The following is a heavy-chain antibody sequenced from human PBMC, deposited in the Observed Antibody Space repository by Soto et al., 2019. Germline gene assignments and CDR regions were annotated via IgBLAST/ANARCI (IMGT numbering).Heavy chain of an antibody. CDR3: ARQGFGELHGLVDV. Sequence: PSQTLSLTCAISGDSVSSNSAAWNWIRQSPSRGLEWLGRTYYRSKWYNDYAVSVKSRITINPDTSKNQFSLMVNSVTATDTAIYYCARQGFGELHGLVDVWGQGTKVTVSS. CDR2: TYYRSKWYN. CDR1: GDSVSSNSAA. V-gene: IGHV6-1*01. D-gene: IGHD3-10*01. J-gene: IGHJ6*02.